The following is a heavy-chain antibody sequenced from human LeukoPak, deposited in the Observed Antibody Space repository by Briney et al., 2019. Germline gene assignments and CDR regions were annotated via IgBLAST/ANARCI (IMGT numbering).Heavy chain of an antibody. CDR3: AKEGYYDTLTGSDYYYGMDV. D-gene: IGHD3-9*01. J-gene: IGHJ6*02. CDR2: ISWNSGSI. V-gene: IGHV3-9*01. CDR1: GFTFGDYA. Sequence: GGSLRLSCAASGFTFGDYAMHWVRQAPGKGLEWVSGISWNSGSIGYADSVKGRFTISRDNAKNSLYLQMNSLRAEDTALYYCAKEGYYDTLTGSDYYYGMDVWGQGTTVTVSS.